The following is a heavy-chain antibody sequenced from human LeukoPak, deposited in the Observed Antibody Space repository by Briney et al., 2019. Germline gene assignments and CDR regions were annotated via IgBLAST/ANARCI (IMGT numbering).Heavy chain of an antibody. CDR1: GFSFSNHW. J-gene: IGHJ4*02. CDR2: IKQDGSEK. CDR3: ARDWTPFDY. Sequence: QPGGSLRLSCAASGFSFSNHWMSWVRQAPGKGLEWVANIKQDGSEKYYVDSVKGRFTISRDNAENSLYLQMNSLRAEDTAAYYCARDWTPFDYWGQGTLVTVSS. D-gene: IGHD3/OR15-3a*01. V-gene: IGHV3-7*01.